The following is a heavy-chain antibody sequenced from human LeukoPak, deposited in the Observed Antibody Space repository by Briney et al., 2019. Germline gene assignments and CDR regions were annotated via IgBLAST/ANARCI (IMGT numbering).Heavy chain of an antibody. CDR3: ARNTYSYGPRFDH. V-gene: IGHV3-21*01. CDR2: ISSSSSYI. Sequence: XNWVXXXPGKGLEWVSSISSSSSYIYYADSVKGRFTISRDNAKNSLYLQMNSLRAEDTAVYYCARNTYSYGPRFDHWGQGTLVTVSS. J-gene: IGHJ4*02. D-gene: IGHD5-18*01.